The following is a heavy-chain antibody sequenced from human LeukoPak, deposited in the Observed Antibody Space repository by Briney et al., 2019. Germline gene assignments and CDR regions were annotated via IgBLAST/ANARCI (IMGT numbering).Heavy chain of an antibody. CDR3: ARDSDYSSTWLNWFDP. Sequence: ASVKVSCKTSGYTFAGYYVHWVRQATGQGLEWMGWINPNSGGTNYAQKFQGRVTMTRDTSISTADMELNRLRSDDTAVYYCARDSDYSSTWLNWFDPWGQGTLVTVSS. V-gene: IGHV1-2*02. J-gene: IGHJ5*02. D-gene: IGHD6-13*01. CDR1: GYTFAGYY. CDR2: INPNSGGT.